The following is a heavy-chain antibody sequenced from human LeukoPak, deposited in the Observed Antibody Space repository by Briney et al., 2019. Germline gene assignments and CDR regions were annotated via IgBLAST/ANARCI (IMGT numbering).Heavy chain of an antibody. J-gene: IGHJ4*02. CDR1: GGSISSSSYY. D-gene: IGHD5-18*01. V-gene: IGHV4-39*07. CDR2: IYYSGST. CDR3: ARIRGYSYGCFDY. Sequence: SETLSLTCTVSGGSISSSSYYWGWIRQPPGKGLEWIGSIYYSGSTYYNPSLKSRVTISVYTSKNQFSLKLSSVTAADTAVYYCARIRGYSYGCFDYWGQGTLVTVSS.